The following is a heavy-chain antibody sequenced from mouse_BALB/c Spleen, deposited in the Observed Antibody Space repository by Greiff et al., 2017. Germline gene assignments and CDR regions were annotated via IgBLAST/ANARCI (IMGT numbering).Heavy chain of an antibody. J-gene: IGHJ3*01. D-gene: IGHD3-2*01. V-gene: IGHV1-39*01. CDR1: GYSFTDYI. CDR3: ARRDSSGYVGFAY. CDR2: INPYYGST. Sequence: EVQLQQTGPELVKPGASVKISCKASGYSFTDYIMLWVKQSHGKSLEWIGNINPYYGSTSYNLKFKGKATLTVDKSSSTAYMQLNSLTSEDSAVYYCARRDSSGYVGFAYWGQGTLVTVSA.